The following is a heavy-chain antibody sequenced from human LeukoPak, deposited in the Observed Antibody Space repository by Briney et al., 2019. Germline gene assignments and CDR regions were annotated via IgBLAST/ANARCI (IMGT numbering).Heavy chain of an antibody. D-gene: IGHD3-10*01. CDR2: IYYSGST. Sequence: SETLSLTCTVSGGSISSSSYYWGWIRQPPGKGLEWIGSIYYSGSTYYNPSLKSRVTISVDTSKNQFSLKLSSVTAADTAVYYCASSSYGSGSYYYLFDYWGQGTLVTDSS. CDR3: ASSSYGSGSYYYLFDY. CDR1: GGSISSSSYY. V-gene: IGHV4-39*07. J-gene: IGHJ4*02.